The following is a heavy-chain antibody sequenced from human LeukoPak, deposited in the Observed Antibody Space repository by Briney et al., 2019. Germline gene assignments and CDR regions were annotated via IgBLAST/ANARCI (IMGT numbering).Heavy chain of an antibody. CDR3: ARDLGRGFDY. Sequence: SVTVSFKASGGTFSSYAISWVRQAPGQGLEWMGGIIPIFGTANYAQKFQGRVTITTDESTSTAYMELSSLRSEDTAVYYCARDLGRGFDYWGQGTLVTVSS. CDR1: GGTFSSYA. V-gene: IGHV1-69*05. J-gene: IGHJ4*02. D-gene: IGHD3-10*01. CDR2: IIPIFGTA.